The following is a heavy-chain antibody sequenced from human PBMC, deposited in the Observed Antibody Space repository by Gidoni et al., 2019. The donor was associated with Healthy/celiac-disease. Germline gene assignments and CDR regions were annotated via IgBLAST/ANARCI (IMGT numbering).Heavy chain of an antibody. CDR3: TTDLYCSSTSCYWGVDY. CDR1: GFTFSNAW. CDR2: IKSKTDGGTT. V-gene: IGHV3-15*01. Sequence: EVQLVESGGGLVKPGGSLRLSCAASGFTFSNAWMSWVRQAPGKGLEWVGRIKSKTDGGTTDYAAPVKGRFTISRDDSKNTLYLQMNSLKTEDTAVYCCTTDLYCSSTSCYWGVDYWGQGTLVTVSS. J-gene: IGHJ4*02. D-gene: IGHD2-2*01.